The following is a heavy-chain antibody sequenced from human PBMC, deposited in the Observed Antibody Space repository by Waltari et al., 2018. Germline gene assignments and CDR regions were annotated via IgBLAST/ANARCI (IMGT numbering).Heavy chain of an antibody. Sequence: EVQLVESGGGLVQPGGSVRLSCAASGFTFNSYWMHWVRQAPGKGLVWVSRINRDGSNIRYADSVKGRFTISRDNAKNTLYLQMNSLRAEDTAVYYCARDLSVWSGYYGGWFDPWGQGTLVTVSS. V-gene: IGHV3-74*01. J-gene: IGHJ5*02. CDR1: GFTFNSYW. CDR2: INRDGSNI. CDR3: ARDLSVWSGYYGGWFDP. D-gene: IGHD3-3*01.